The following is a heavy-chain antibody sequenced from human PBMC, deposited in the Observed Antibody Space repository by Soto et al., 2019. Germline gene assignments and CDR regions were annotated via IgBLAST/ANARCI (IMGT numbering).Heavy chain of an antibody. CDR1: GFTFSSYG. CDR2: ISYDGSNQ. V-gene: IGHV3-30*18. D-gene: IGHD3-9*01. Sequence: QVQLVESGGGVVQPGRSLRLSCAASGFTFSSYGMHWFRQAPGKGLEWVAVISYDGSNQYYADSVKGRFTISRDNSKNTLYRQMNSLRAEDTAVDYCAKERAILRYFDWLLPPGFWGQGTLVTVSS. J-gene: IGHJ4*02. CDR3: AKERAILRYFDWLLPPGF.